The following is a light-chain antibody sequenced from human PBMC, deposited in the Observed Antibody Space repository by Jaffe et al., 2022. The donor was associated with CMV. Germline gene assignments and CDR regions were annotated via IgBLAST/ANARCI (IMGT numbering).Light chain of an antibody. Sequence: EIVLTQFPDTLSLSPGEAASLSCRASQSIPSNSLAWFQQKPGQAPSLLFYGASNRATGVPDRFTGSGSGTDFTLTISRLEPEDFAMYFCQQFDRSSWTFGQGTKVEMK. CDR1: QSIPSNS. CDR3: QQFDRSSWT. J-gene: IGKJ1*01. CDR2: GAS. V-gene: IGKV3-20*01.